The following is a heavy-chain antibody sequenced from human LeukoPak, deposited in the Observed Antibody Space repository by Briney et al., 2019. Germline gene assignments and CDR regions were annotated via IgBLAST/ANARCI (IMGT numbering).Heavy chain of an antibody. CDR2: ITDSGTGT. J-gene: IGHJ4*02. CDR1: GFTFSSYA. CDR3: AGYYYDSSGYYPVY. D-gene: IGHD3-22*01. Sequence: GGSLRLSCAASGFTFSSYALSWVRQAPGKGLEWVSGITDSGTGTYYADSVKGRFTISRDNAKNSLYLQMNSLRAEDTAVYYCAGYYYDSSGYYPVYLGQGTLVTVSS. V-gene: IGHV3-21*01.